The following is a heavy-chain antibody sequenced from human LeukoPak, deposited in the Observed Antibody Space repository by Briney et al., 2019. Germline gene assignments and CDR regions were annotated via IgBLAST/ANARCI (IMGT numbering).Heavy chain of an antibody. Sequence: QSGGSLRLSCAASGLVVSTYPMNWVRQAPGKGLEWVSGISGGGSITYYADSVKGRITISRDTFKKSLVLQIMGLRAEDTAVYYWTKAVGYLYDSSGYYWLGTFDYWGQGTLVAVSS. CDR1: GLVVSTYP. D-gene: IGHD3-22*01. J-gene: IGHJ4*02. CDR3: TKAVGYLYDSSGYYWLGTFDY. V-gene: IGHV3-23*01. CDR2: ISGGGSIT.